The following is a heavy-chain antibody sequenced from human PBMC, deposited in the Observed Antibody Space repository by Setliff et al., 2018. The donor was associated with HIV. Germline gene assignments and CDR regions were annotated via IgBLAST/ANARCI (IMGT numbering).Heavy chain of an antibody. V-gene: IGHV4-4*07. Sequence: ASETLSLTCTVSGGSVSNYYWTWIRQPAGKGLEWIGRIYTSGSTNYNPSLKSRVTISVDTSKNQFSLKLSSVTAADTAVYYCAGEAWTSYRSSSGYYYYYMDVWGKGTTVTV. D-gene: IGHD6-6*01. CDR2: IYTSGST. J-gene: IGHJ6*03. CDR1: GGSVSNYY. CDR3: AGEAWTSYRSSSGYYYYYMDV.